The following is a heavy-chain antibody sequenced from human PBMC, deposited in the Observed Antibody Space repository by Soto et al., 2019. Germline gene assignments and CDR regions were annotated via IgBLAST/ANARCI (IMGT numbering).Heavy chain of an antibody. CDR1: GFTFSNSA. V-gene: IGHV1-58*01. D-gene: IGHD6-19*01. CDR3: AADVIAVAGDFDH. CDR2: IVVGSGHP. Sequence: ASVKVSCKASGFTFSNSAVQWVRQSRGQRLEWMGWIVVGSGHPNLAQKFQDRVTLTRDMSIGTAYMELSSLRSEDTAVYYCAADVIAVAGDFDHWGQGTQVTVSS. J-gene: IGHJ4*02.